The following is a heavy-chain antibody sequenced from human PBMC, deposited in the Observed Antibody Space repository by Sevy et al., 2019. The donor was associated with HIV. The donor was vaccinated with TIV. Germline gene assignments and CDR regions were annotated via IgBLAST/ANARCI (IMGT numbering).Heavy chain of an antibody. CDR3: ARDPRMYGDYLLAYFDY. CDR2: IGYDGSNI. J-gene: IGHJ4*02. CDR1: GFTPSTYG. Sequence: GGSLRLSCAASGFTPSTYGMHWVRQAPGKGLEWVAVIGYDGSNIYYADPVKGRFTISRDNSKNKLFLQMDSLRAEDTAIYYCARDPRMYGDYLLAYFDYWGQGTLVTFSS. V-gene: IGHV3-33*01. D-gene: IGHD2-8*01.